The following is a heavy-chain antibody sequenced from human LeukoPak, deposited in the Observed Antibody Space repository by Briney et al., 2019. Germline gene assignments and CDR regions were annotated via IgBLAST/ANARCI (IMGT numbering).Heavy chain of an antibody. CDR1: GGSISSSSYY. D-gene: IGHD3-16*02. V-gene: IGHV4-39*07. Sequence: SETLSLTCTVSGGSISSSSYYWGWIRQPPGKGLEWIGSIYYSGSTYYNPSLKSRVTISVDTSKNQFSLKLSSVTAADTAVYYCARERPYRNWFDPWGQGTLVTVSS. J-gene: IGHJ5*02. CDR3: ARERPYRNWFDP. CDR2: IYYSGST.